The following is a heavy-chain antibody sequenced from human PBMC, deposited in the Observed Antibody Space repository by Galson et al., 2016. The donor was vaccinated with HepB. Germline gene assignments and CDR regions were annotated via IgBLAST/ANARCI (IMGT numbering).Heavy chain of an antibody. D-gene: IGHD3-22*01. V-gene: IGHV1-24*01. CDR2: FDPEEGDI. CDR3: ATFDSRGYYGSGLDS. J-gene: IGHJ4*02. Sequence: SVKVSCKVSGYTLTEVSMHWVRQAPGKGLEWMGGFDPEEGDIIYAQKFEDRVTFSEDTSIDTAYMELSGLRSEDTALYYCATFDSRGYYGSGLDSWGQGTLVTVSS. CDR1: GYTLTEVS.